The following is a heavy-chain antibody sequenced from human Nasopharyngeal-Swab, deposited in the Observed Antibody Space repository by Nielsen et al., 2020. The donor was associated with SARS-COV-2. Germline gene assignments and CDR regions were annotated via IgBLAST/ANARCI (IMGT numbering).Heavy chain of an antibody. Sequence: GSLRLSCAVYGGSFSGYYWSWICQSPGKGLEWIGQINYSGTTNYNPSLKSRVAISVDTSKNQFSLKLNSVTAADTAVYYCASGARRGRGPFDYWGQGTQVTVSS. V-gene: IGHV4-34*01. D-gene: IGHD3-16*01. CDR1: GGSFSGYY. J-gene: IGHJ4*02. CDR2: INYSGTT. CDR3: ASGARRGRGPFDY.